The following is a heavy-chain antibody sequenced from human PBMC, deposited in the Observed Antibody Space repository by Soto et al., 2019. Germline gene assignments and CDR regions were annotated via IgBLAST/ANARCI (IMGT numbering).Heavy chain of an antibody. J-gene: IGHJ4*02. CDR2: IYRNDDK. CDR3: AHGNPTYYDFWSGYYS. CDR1: GFSLSTSGVG. V-gene: IGHV2-5*01. Sequence: SGPTLVNPTQTLTLTCTFSGFSLSTSGVGVGWIRQPPGKALEWLALIYRNDDKRYSPSLKSRLTITKDTSKNQVVLTMTNMDPVDTATYYCAHGNPTYYDFWSGYYSWGQGTLVTVSS. D-gene: IGHD3-3*01.